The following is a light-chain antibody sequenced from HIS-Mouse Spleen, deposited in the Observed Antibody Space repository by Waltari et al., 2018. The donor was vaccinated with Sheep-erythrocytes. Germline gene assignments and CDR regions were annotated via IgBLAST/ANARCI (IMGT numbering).Light chain of an antibody. Sequence: QSALTQPRSVSGSPGQSVTIPCTGTSSDVGGYNYVSWYQQHPGKAPKLMIYEVSNRPSGVSNRFSGSKSGNTASLTISGLQAEDEADYYCSSYTSSSTWVFGGGTKLTVL. CDR3: SSYTSSSTWV. V-gene: IGLV2-14*01. CDR2: EVS. CDR1: SSDVGGYNY. J-gene: IGLJ3*02.